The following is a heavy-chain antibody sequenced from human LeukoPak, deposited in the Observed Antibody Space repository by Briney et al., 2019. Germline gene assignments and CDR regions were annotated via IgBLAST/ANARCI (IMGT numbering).Heavy chain of an antibody. V-gene: IGHV3-23*01. CDR1: GFTFSTNA. Sequence: PGGSLRLSCAASGFTFSTNAISWVRQAPGKGLEWVSGISGGGGTTYYADSVKGRFTISRDNSENTVHLQMNSLRAEDTAVYYCAKDWRTLDAFDIWGQGTMVTVSS. CDR2: ISGGGGTT. J-gene: IGHJ3*02. CDR3: AKDWRTLDAFDI.